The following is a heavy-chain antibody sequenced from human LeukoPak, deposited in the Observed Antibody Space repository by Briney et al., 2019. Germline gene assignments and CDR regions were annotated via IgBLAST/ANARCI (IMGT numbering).Heavy chain of an antibody. CDR2: IYNTGGT. CDR1: GDSISSYY. D-gene: IGHD4-17*01. Sequence: PAETLSLTCTVSGDSISSYYWSWIRQPPGKGLEWIGYIYNTGGTNYNPSLKSRVTISVDTSKNQFSLKLSSVTAADTAVYYCSRQDPDYGDYEFQHWGQGTLVTVSS. J-gene: IGHJ1*01. CDR3: SRQDPDYGDYEFQH. V-gene: IGHV4-59*01.